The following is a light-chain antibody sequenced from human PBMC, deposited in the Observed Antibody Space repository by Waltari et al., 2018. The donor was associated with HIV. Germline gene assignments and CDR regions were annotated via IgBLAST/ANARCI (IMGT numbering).Light chain of an antibody. CDR1: TGAVTSGYS. V-gene: IGLV7-43*01. J-gene: IGLJ3*02. Sequence: QTVVTQEPSLTVSPGGTVTLTCASSTGAVTSGYSPNWFHQKPGQAPRALIYGTTNKHSGPPARFSGSLLGGKAALTLSGVQPEDEAEYYCLLYYGGAWVFGGGTKLTVL. CDR3: LLYYGGAWV. CDR2: GTT.